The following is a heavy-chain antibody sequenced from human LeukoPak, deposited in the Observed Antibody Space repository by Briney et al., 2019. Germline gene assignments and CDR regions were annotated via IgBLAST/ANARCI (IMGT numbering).Heavy chain of an antibody. CDR2: ISGGGGRT. CDR3: AKFRGSERTVIDC. Sequence: GESLRLSCAASGFTFSSYAMSWVRQAPGKGLEWVSTISGGGGRTLYADSVKGRFTISRDNSKNTVDVQLNSLRAEDTAVYYCAKFRGSERTVIDCWGQGTLVTVSS. D-gene: IGHD1-1*01. J-gene: IGHJ4*02. CDR1: GFTFSSYA. V-gene: IGHV3-23*01.